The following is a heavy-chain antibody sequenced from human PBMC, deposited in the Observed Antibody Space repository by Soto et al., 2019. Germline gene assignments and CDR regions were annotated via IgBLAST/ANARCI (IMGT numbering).Heavy chain of an antibody. V-gene: IGHV4-39*01. CDR1: GGSISSSSYY. D-gene: IGHD3-16*02. CDR3: ARRGLEGVIVTDDGSFDY. J-gene: IGHJ4*02. CDR2: IYYSGST. Sequence: PSETLSLTCTVSGGSISSSSYYWGWIRQPPGKGLEWIGSIYYSGSTYYNPSLKSRVTISVDTSKNQFSLKLSSVTAADTAVYYCARRGLEGVIVTDDGSFDYWGQGTLVTVSS.